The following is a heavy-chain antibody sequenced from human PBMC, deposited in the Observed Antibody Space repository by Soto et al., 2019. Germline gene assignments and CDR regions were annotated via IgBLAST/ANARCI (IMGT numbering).Heavy chain of an antibody. CDR1: VFTFSSYA. Sequence: PGGSLRLSCAASVFTFSSYAMNWVRQAPGKGLEWVSVISGSGGSTYYADSVKGRFTISRDNSRNTLFLQMNSLRAEDTAVYYCARDYYKYYDSSGYYRSPAYWGQGTLVTVSS. CDR3: ARDYYKYYDSSGYYRSPAY. V-gene: IGHV3-23*01. CDR2: ISGSGGST. J-gene: IGHJ4*02. D-gene: IGHD3-22*01.